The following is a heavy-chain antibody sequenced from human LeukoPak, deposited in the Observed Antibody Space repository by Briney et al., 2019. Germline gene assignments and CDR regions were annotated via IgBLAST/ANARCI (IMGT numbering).Heavy chain of an antibody. CDR2: IKQDGSDK. CDR1: GFTFSSYW. CDR3: ASGPRWVGAAWAHSFNI. V-gene: IGHV3-7*01. Sequence: PGGSLRLSCLDSGFTFSSYWMSRVRQAPGKGLEWVANIKQDGSDKYYVDSVKGRFTISRDNAKNSLYLQMNSLRAEDTAVYFCASGPRWVGAAWAHSFNIWGQGTMVTVSS. D-gene: IGHD2-15*01. J-gene: IGHJ3*02.